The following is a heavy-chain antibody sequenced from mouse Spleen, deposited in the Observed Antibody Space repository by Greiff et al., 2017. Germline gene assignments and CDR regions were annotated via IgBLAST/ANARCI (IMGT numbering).Heavy chain of an antibody. CDR2: ISYDGSN. J-gene: IGHJ2*01. V-gene: IGHV3-6*01. Sequence: VQLQQSGPGLVKPSQSLSLTCSVTGYSITSGYYWNWIRQFPGNKLEWMGYISYDGSNNYNPSLKNRISITRDTSKNQFFLKLNSVTTEDTATYYCARVSTVVSYFDYWGQGTTLTVSS. CDR3: ARVSTVVSYFDY. CDR1: GYSITSGYY. D-gene: IGHD1-1*01.